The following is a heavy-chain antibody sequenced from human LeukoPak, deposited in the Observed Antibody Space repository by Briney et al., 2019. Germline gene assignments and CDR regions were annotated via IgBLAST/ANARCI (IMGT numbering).Heavy chain of an antibody. CDR2: INHGGST. J-gene: IGHJ5*02. CDR3: ARVGYCSGGSCLNWFDP. Sequence: SETLSLTCTVSGGSISSSSYYWGWIRLPPGKGLEWIGIINHGGSTFSNTSLKSRVTISVDTSTNQFSLQLRSVTAADTALYYCARVGYCSGGSCLNWFDPWGRGTLVTVSS. D-gene: IGHD2-15*01. CDR1: GGSISSSSYY. V-gene: IGHV4-39*07.